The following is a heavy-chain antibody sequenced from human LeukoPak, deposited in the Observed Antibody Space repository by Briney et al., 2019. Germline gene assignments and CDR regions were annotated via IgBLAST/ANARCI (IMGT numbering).Heavy chain of an antibody. J-gene: IGHJ4*02. V-gene: IGHV5-51*01. CDR3: PRGGDYYDY. Sequence: GESLKISCKGSGYNFPRYWIGWVRQMPGKGLGWMGIFNPGNSNSRYNPSFQGQVIISADTSISTAYLQWSGLKASDTAIYYCPRGGDYYDYWGQGTLVTVSS. CDR2: FNPGNSNS. CDR1: GYNFPRYW. D-gene: IGHD3-16*01.